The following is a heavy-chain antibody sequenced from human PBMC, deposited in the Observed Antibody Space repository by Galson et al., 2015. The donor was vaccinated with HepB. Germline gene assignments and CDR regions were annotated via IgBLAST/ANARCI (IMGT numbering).Heavy chain of an antibody. Sequence: SLRLSCAASGFTFSSYGMHWVRQAPGKGPEWVAVIWYDGSNKYYADSVKGRFTISRDNSKNTLYLQMNSLRAEDTAVYYCARDHIEGDAFDIWGQGTMVTVSS. CDR2: IWYDGSNK. CDR3: ARDHIEGDAFDI. CDR1: GFTFSSYG. V-gene: IGHV3-33*01. J-gene: IGHJ3*02.